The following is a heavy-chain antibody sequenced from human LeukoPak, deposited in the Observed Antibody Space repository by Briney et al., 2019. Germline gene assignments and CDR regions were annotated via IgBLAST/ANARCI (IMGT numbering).Heavy chain of an antibody. V-gene: IGHV1-8*03. Sequence: ASVKVSCKASGYTFTSYDINWVRQATGQGLEWMGWMNPNSGNTGYAQKFQGRVTITRNTSISTAYMELSSLRSEDTAVYYCARGAYYYDILRMVYYYYYMDVWGKGTTVTVSS. CDR1: GYTFTSYD. D-gene: IGHD3-9*01. CDR2: MNPNSGNT. CDR3: ARGAYYYDILRMVYYYYYMDV. J-gene: IGHJ6*03.